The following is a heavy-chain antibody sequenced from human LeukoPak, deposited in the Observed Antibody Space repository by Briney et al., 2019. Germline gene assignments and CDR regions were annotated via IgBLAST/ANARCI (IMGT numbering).Heavy chain of an antibody. CDR3: ARSDCSSSSCSSKGGYYNYFMDV. D-gene: IGHD2-15*01. J-gene: IGHJ6*03. V-gene: IGHV3-21*01. CDR2: ISSSSSYI. CDR1: GFTFSSYS. Sequence: GGSLRLSCAGSGFTFSSYSMTWVRQAPGKGLEWVSSISSSSSYIYYADSVEGRFSISRDNAKNSLYLQMNSLRAEDTAVYYCARSDCSSSSCSSKGGYYNYFMDVWGKGTTVTVSS.